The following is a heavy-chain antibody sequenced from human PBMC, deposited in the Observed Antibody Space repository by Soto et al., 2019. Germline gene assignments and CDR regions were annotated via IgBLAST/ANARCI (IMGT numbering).Heavy chain of an antibody. V-gene: IGHV3-30-3*01. Sequence: SGGSLRLSCAASGFIFSNYAMHWVRQAPGKGLEWVTIISFDGSKTHYADSVRGRFTISRDNSNNTLSLQMSNLRPEDTALYYCAREGDNGYSYGYSFDYWGQGTQVTVSS. D-gene: IGHD5-18*01. CDR3: AREGDNGYSYGYSFDY. CDR1: GFIFSNYA. CDR2: ISFDGSKT. J-gene: IGHJ4*02.